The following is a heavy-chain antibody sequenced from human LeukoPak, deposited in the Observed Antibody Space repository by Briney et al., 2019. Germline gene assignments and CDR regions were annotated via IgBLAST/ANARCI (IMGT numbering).Heavy chain of an antibody. CDR3: ARRGLIDY. CDR1: GGSISGSFYY. Sequence: SETLSLTCTVSGGSISGSFYYWGWIRQPPGKGLEWIGSIYYSGGTYYNPSLKSRVTISVDTSKNQFSLNLSSVTAADMAVYYCARRGLIDYWGQGTLVTVSS. J-gene: IGHJ4*02. CDR2: IYYSGGT. D-gene: IGHD3/OR15-3a*01. V-gene: IGHV4-39*01.